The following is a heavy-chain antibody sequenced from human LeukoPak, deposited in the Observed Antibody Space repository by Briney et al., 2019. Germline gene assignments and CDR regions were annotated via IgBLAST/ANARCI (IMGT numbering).Heavy chain of an antibody. CDR1: GFTFSSYA. CDR2: ISGSGGST. D-gene: IGHD3-22*01. V-gene: IGHV3-23*01. J-gene: IGHJ4*02. Sequence: GGSLRLSCAASGFTFSSYAMSWVRQAPGKGLEWVSTISGSGGSTYYADSVKGRFTLSRDNSKNTLYLQMNSLRAEDTAVYYCAKARGYYYDSSGYYFWGQGTLVTVSS. CDR3: AKARGYYYDSSGYYF.